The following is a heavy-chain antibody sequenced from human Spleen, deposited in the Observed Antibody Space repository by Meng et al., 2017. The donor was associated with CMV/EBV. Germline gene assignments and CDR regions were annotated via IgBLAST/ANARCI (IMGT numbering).Heavy chain of an antibody. CDR3: ARELYYDALVYYYYGMDV. D-gene: IGHD3-22*01. V-gene: IGHV3-74*03. CDR1: GFTFSSYW. J-gene: IGHJ6*02. CDR2: IVSDGSNT. Sequence: GGSLRLSCAASGFTFSSYWMHWVRQTPGKGLVWVSHIVSDGSNTTYADSVKGRFTISRDNAKNMLYLQMNSLRAEDTAVYYCARELYYDALVYYYYGMDVWGQGTTVTVSS.